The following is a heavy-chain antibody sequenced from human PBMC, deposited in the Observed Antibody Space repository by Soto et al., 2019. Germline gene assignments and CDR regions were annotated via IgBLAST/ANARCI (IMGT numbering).Heavy chain of an antibody. V-gene: IGHV3-23*01. CDR3: AKEDNDFWSGYYLLYYYMDV. J-gene: IGHJ6*03. CDR1: GFTFSSYA. CDR2: ISGSGGST. Sequence: GSLRLSCAASGFTFSSYAMSWVRQAPGKGLEWVSAISGSGGSTYYADSVKGRFTISRDNSKNTLYLQMNSLRAEDTAVYYCAKEDNDFWSGYYLLYYYMDVWGKGTTVTVSS. D-gene: IGHD3-3*01.